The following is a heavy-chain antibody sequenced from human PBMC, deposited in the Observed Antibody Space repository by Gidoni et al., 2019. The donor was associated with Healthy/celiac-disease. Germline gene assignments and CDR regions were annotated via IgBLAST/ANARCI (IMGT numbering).Heavy chain of an antibody. CDR2: ISAYHGNT. CDR1: GYTFTSYG. CDR3: ARDLGAYDYGDAGALDY. J-gene: IGHJ4*02. D-gene: IGHD4-17*01. Sequence: HVQLVQSGAEVNKPGASVKFSFKASGYTFTSYGIRWLRQAPGQGLEWMGWISAYHGNTNYAQKLQGRVTMTTDTSTSTAYMELRSLRSDDTAAYYCARDLGAYDYGDAGALDYWGQGTLVTVSS. V-gene: IGHV1-18*01.